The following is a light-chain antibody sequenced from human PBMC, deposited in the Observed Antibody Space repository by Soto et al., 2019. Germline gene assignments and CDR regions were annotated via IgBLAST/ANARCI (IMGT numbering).Light chain of an antibody. CDR2: DVS. CDR1: SSDVGGYNY. V-gene: IGLV2-14*01. J-gene: IGLJ1*01. Sequence: SLLTQPSSLSGSPGQSITLSCPGNSSDVGGYNYVSWYQQHPGKAPKLMIYDVSNRPSGVSNRFSGSKSGNTASLTISGLQAEDEADYYCNSYTSSSTYVFGTGTKVTVL. CDR3: NSYTSSSTYV.